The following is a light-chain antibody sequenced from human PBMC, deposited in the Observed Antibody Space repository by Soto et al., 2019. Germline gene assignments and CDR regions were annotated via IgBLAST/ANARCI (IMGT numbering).Light chain of an antibody. J-gene: IGKJ1*01. V-gene: IGKV3-20*01. CDR2: GAS. CDR3: QQYFISRT. Sequence: EIALTQSPGTLSLSPGERATLSCRASQSVASNYLAWYQQKPGQAPRLLIYGASSRATGVPDRFSGSGSGTDFTLTISRLEPEDFAVYYCQQYFISRTFGQGTKVDIK. CDR1: QSVASNY.